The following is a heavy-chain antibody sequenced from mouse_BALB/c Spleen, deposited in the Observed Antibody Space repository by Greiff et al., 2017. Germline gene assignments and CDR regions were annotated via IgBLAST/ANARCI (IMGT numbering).Heavy chain of an antibody. CDR3: TRYGAY. J-gene: IGHJ3*01. V-gene: IGHV1-15*01. CDR2: IDPETGGT. Sequence: VQLQQSGAELVRPGASVTLSCKASGYTFTDYEMHWVKQTPVHGLEWIGAIDPETGGTAYNQKFKGKATLTADKSSSTAYMELRSLTSEDSAVYYCTRYGAYWGQGTLVTVSA. CDR1: GYTFTDYE. D-gene: IGHD1-1*02.